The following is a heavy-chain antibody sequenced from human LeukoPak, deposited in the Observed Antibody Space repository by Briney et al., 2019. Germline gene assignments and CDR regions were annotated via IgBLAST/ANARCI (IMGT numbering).Heavy chain of an antibody. CDR3: ARVLYYYDSSGYPFDY. V-gene: IGHV3-66*01. Sequence: PGGSLRLSCAASGFTFSSYAMSWVRQAPGKGLEWVSVIYSGGSTYYADSVKGRFTISRDNSKNTLYLQMNSLRAEDTAVYYCARVLYYYDSSGYPFDYWGQGTLVTVSS. D-gene: IGHD3-22*01. CDR1: GFTFSSYA. J-gene: IGHJ4*02. CDR2: IYSGGST.